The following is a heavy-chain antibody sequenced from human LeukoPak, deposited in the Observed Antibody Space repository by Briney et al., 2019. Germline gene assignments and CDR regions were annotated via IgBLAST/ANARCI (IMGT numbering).Heavy chain of an antibody. CDR1: GFIFSGHG. CDR3: ARNGDYGDYRLRPKINFDY. J-gene: IGHJ4*02. CDR2: IWYDGSNK. V-gene: IGHV3-33*03. D-gene: IGHD4-17*01. Sequence: PGGSLRLSCAASGFIFSGHGMHWVRQAPGKGLEWVAVIWYDGSNKYYADSVEGRFTISRDNSKNTLYLQMNSLRAEDTAVYYCARNGDYGDYRLRPKINFDYWGQGTLVTVSS.